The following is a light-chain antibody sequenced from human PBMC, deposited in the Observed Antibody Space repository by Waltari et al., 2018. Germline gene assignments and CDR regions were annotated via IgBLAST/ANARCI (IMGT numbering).Light chain of an antibody. J-gene: IGLJ2*01. CDR1: RSKIGIHS. CDR2: ADD. CDR3: AAWDGSLKGVL. V-gene: IGLV1-36*01. Sequence: QSLLPQPPSVSAAPQQRVTFYCSGSRSKIGIHSVNWYQQVPGKAPKLLVFADDLLPSGVSDRFSGSKSGTSASLAISGLRSEDEGVYFCAAWDGSLKGVLFGGGTKLTVL.